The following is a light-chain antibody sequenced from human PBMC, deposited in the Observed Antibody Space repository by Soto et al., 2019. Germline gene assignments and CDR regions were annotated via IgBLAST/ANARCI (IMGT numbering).Light chain of an antibody. V-gene: IGLV2-11*01. Sequence: QSALTQPRSVSGSPGQSVTISCTGTSSDVGGYNYVSWYQQHPGKVPKLMISDVSKRPSGVPDRFSGSKSGNTASLTISGLQAEDEADYYCCSYAGSYTWVFGGGTKLTVL. CDR2: DVS. CDR1: SSDVGGYNY. CDR3: CSYAGSYTWV. J-gene: IGLJ3*02.